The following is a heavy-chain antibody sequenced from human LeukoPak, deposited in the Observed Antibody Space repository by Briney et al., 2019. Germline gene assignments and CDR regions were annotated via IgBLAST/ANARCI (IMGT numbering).Heavy chain of an antibody. CDR3: ARRYFDS. CDR1: GFTFSDYW. V-gene: IGHV3-7*03. Sequence: LGGSLRLSCAASGFTFSDYWMQWVRQAPGKGLEWVANIKEDGSNKYYVDSVKGRFTISRDNAKNSLYLQMNSLGAEDTAVYYCARRYFDSWGQGTLVTVSS. CDR2: IKEDGSNK. J-gene: IGHJ4*02.